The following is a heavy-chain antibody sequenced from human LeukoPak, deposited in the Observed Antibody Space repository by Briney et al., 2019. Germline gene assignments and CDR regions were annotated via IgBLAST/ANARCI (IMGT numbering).Heavy chain of an antibody. CDR3: ARGGYFALGWFEP. CDR2: IYHSGST. D-gene: IGHD3-9*01. Sequence: PSETLSLTCTVSGGSISSGGYSWSWIRQPPGKGLEWIGYIYHSGSTYYNPSLKSRVTISVDRSKSQFSLKLSSVTAADTAVYYCARGGYFALGWFEPWGQGTLVTVSS. CDR1: GGSISSGGYS. V-gene: IGHV4-30-2*01. J-gene: IGHJ5*02.